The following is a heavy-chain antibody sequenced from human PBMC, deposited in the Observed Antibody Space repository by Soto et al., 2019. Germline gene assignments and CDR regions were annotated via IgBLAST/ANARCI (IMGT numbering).Heavy chain of an antibody. Sequence: GGSLRLSCAASGFTFSNYWMSWVRQAPGKGLEWVANIKQDGSEKSYVDSVKGRFTISRDNAKNSLFLQMNSLRAEDTAVYYCARGRYCSGSSCGYFDYWGQGTLVTVSS. CDR2: IKQDGSEK. V-gene: IGHV3-7*01. J-gene: IGHJ4*02. CDR3: ARGRYCSGSSCGYFDY. D-gene: IGHD2-2*01. CDR1: GFTFSNYW.